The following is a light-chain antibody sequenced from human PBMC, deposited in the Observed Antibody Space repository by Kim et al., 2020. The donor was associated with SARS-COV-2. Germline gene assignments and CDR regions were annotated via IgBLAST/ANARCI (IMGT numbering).Light chain of an antibody. Sequence: SGSQGQTARITCSGDKLGDKYACWYQQKPGQSPVLVIYQDSKRPSGIPERFSGANSGNTATLTISGTQAMDEADYYGQAWDSSNVVFGGGTKLTVL. V-gene: IGLV3-1*01. CDR1: KLGDKY. J-gene: IGLJ2*01. CDR2: QDS. CDR3: QAWDSSNVV.